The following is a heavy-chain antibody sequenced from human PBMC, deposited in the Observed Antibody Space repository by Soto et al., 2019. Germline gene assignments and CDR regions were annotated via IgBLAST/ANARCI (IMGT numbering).Heavy chain of an antibody. CDR2: ISGSGGST. CDR1: GFTFSSYA. V-gene: IGHV3-23*01. CDR3: AKEGYYYYMDV. Sequence: TGLPLRLSCAASGFTFSSYAMSWIRQAPGKGLEWVSAISGSGGSTYYADSVRGRFTISRDNSKNTLYLQMNSLRAEDTALYYCAKEGYYYYMDVWRKGTTVTVSS. J-gene: IGHJ6*03.